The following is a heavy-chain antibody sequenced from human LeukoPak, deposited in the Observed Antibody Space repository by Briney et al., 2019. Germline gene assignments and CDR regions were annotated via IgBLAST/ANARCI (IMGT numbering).Heavy chain of an antibody. J-gene: IGHJ4*02. CDR3: ARHPMIVVDYLPGY. D-gene: IGHD3-22*01. Sequence: SGTLSLTCVVSGDSISSSKWWTWVRQPPGEGLGWIGEIHHSGSANYNPSLKSRVIISVDKSENQFSLKLTSVTAADTAVYYCARHPMIVVDYLPGYWGQGTLVTVSS. CDR2: IHHSGSA. V-gene: IGHV4-4*02. CDR1: GDSISSSKW.